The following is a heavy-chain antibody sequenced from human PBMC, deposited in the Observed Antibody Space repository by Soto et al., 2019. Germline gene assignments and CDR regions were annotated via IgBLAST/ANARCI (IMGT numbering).Heavy chain of an antibody. CDR1: GYTFSSYG. CDR2: ISGYNGNT. CDR3: ARDSALGCSGGSCYYGGVDWFDP. J-gene: IGHJ5*02. Sequence: ASVKVSCKASGYTFSSYGISWVRQAPGQGLEWMGWISGYNGNTKYVQKLQGRVTMTTDTSTSTAYMELRSLRSEDTAVYYCARDSALGCSGGSCYYGGVDWFDPWGQGTLVTVSS. D-gene: IGHD2-15*01. V-gene: IGHV1-18*01.